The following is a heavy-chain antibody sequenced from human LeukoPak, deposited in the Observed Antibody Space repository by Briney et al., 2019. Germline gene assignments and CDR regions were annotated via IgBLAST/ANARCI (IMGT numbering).Heavy chain of an antibody. D-gene: IGHD6-19*01. Sequence: GGSLRLSCAASGFTFSSYGIHWVRQAPGKGLEWVAFTRSDGSNKYYADSVKGRFTISRDNSKNTLYLQMNSLRAEDTAVYYCAKGFPYSSGWYLDYWGQGTLVTVSS. CDR1: GFTFSSYG. CDR3: AKGFPYSSGWYLDY. J-gene: IGHJ4*02. V-gene: IGHV3-30*02. CDR2: TRSDGSNK.